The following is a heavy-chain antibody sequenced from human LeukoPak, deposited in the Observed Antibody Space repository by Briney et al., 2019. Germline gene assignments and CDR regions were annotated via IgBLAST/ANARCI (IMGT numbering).Heavy chain of an antibody. V-gene: IGHV3-20*04. CDR1: GFTFDDYG. J-gene: IGHJ3*02. CDR2: INWNGGST. D-gene: IGHD6-13*01. CDR3: ARSQEKAAAGYGRAFDI. Sequence: GGSLRLSCAASGFTFDDYGMSWVRQAPGKGRERVSGINWNGGSTGYADSVKGRFTISRDNAKNSLYLKMNSLRAEDTALYYCARSQEKAAAGYGRAFDIWGQGTMVTVSS.